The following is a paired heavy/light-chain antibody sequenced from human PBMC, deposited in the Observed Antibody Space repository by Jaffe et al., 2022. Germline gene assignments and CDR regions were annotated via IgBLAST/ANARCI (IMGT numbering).Light chain of an antibody. CDR1: QSIAPY. CDR2: RAS. Sequence: DIQMTQSPSSLSASVGDTVTITCRASQSIAPYLSWYQQKPGKAPKLLIYRASTLQSGVPSRFSGSGSKTDFTLTISGLQPEDFATYHCQQSHSSPPTFGEGTKVEIK. J-gene: IGKJ4*01. CDR3: QQSHSSPPT. V-gene: IGKV1-39*01.
Heavy chain of an antibody. CDR3: AKGFWPLVTTGLIYFDS. J-gene: IGHJ4*02. D-gene: IGHD4-17*01. Sequence: EVQLLESGGDLIQPGGSLRLSCAASGFTFGNYAMTWVRQPPGKGLQWVSTVSGRGASEYYSDSVTGRFTISRDNSNSTLYLQMNSLRVEDTAIYYCAKGFWPLVTTGLIYFDSWGQGILVTVSS. V-gene: IGHV3-23*01. CDR2: VSGRGASE. CDR1: GFTFGNYA.